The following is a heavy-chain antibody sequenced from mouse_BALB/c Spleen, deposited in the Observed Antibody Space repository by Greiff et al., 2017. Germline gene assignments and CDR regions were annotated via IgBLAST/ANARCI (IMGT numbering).Heavy chain of an antibody. CDR2: ISSGGGST. CDR3: ARHATVDY. J-gene: IGHJ4*01. Sequence: EVQGVESGGGLVKPGGSLKLSCAASGFAFSSYDMSWVRQTPEKRLEWVAYISSGGGSTYYPDTVKGRFTISRDNAKNTLYLQMSSLKSEDTAMYYCARHATVDYWGQGTSVTVAS. V-gene: IGHV5-12-1*01. CDR1: GFAFSSYD.